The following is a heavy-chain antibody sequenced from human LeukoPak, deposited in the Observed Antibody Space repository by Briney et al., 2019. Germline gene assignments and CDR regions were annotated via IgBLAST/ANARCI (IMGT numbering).Heavy chain of an antibody. V-gene: IGHV4-4*07. D-gene: IGHD3-3*01. CDR3: ARDVAPIFGVVIMGDAFDI. Sequence: SETLSLTCTVSGGSISSYYWSWIRQPAGKGLEWIGRIYTSGSTNYNPSLKSRVTMSVDTSKNQFSLKLSSVTAADTAVYYCARDVAPIFGVVIMGDAFDIWGQGTMVTVSS. CDR2: IYTSGST. CDR1: GGSISSYY. J-gene: IGHJ3*02.